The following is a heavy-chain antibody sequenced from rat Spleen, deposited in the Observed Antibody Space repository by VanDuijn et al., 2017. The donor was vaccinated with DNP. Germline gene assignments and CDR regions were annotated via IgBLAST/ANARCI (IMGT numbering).Heavy chain of an antibody. Sequence: QVKLQQSGAELVRPGASVNLSCKTSGHTFSSSYMSWFKQIPGQTIEWIVLISAGDGGTSYNQKCQGRATLTVDTSSNIAYMALSRLATEDSAVYFCALWISGYGWYFDFWGPGTMVTVSS. D-gene: IGHD4-3*01. J-gene: IGHJ1*01. CDR3: ALWISGYGWYFDF. CDR1: GHTFSSSY. V-gene: IGHV1-25*01. CDR2: ISAGDGGT.